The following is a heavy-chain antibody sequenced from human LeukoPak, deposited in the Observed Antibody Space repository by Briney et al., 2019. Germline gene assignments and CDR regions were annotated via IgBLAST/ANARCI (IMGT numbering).Heavy chain of an antibody. CDR2: INPNSGGT. D-gene: IGHD6-13*01. J-gene: IGHJ5*02. CDR1: GYTFTGYY. Sequence: ASVKVSCKASGYTFTGYYMHWVRQAPGQGLEWMGWINPNSGGTNYAQKFQGRVTMTRDTSISTAYMELSRLRSDDTAVYYCARDIGQQLVLNNWFDPWGQGTLVTVSS. V-gene: IGHV1-2*02. CDR3: ARDIGQQLVLNNWFDP.